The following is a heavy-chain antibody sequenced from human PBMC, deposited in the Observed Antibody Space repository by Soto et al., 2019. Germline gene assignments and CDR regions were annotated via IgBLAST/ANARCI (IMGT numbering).Heavy chain of an antibody. V-gene: IGHV4-61*08. CDR3: ARGRRAYIYGPGN. Sequence: SETLSLTCTVSGGSISSGDYYWSWIRQHPGKGLDWIGYIYHMGSTNYNPSLKSRVTISAATSKNQFSLKPISVTAADAAAYYCARGRRAYIYGPGNWGQGTLVTVSS. CDR1: GGSISSGDYY. J-gene: IGHJ4*02. CDR2: IYHMGST. D-gene: IGHD5-18*01.